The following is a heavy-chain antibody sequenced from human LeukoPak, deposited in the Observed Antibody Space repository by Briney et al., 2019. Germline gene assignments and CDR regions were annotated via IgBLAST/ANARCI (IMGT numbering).Heavy chain of an antibody. V-gene: IGHV4-4*07. CDR2: ISTSGIT. CDR1: GGSINSNY. Sequence: SETLSLTCTVSGGSINSNYWTWIRQPAGKGLEWIGRISTSGITNYSPSLKSRVTISLDKSKNQFSLILASVTAADTALYYCAREASIAAAGWISDYWGQGTLLTVSS. D-gene: IGHD6-13*01. J-gene: IGHJ4*02. CDR3: AREASIAAAGWISDY.